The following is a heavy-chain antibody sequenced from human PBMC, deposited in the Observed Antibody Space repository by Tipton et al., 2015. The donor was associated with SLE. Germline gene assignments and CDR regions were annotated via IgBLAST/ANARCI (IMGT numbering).Heavy chain of an antibody. J-gene: IGHJ3*02. D-gene: IGHD3-9*01. V-gene: IGHV3-21*01. Sequence: SLRLSCAASGFTFSSYAMNWVRQAPGKGLEWVSSISSSSSYIYYADPVKGRFTISRDNAKNSLYLQMNSLRAEDTAVYYCARGVSDYDILTGYFHDAFDIWGQGTMVTVSS. CDR1: GFTFSSYA. CDR3: ARGVSDYDILTGYFHDAFDI. CDR2: ISSSSSYI.